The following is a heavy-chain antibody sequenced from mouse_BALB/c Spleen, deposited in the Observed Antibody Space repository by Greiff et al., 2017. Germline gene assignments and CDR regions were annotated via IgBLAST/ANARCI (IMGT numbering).Heavy chain of an antibody. J-gene: IGHJ2*01. D-gene: IGHD1-1*01. V-gene: IGHV1S29*02. CDR3: ALYYYGSSYYFDY. CDR2: IYPYNGGT. Sequence: VQLQQSGPELVKPGASEKISCKASGYTFTDYNMHWVKQSHGKSLEWIGYIYPYNGGTGYNQKFKSKATLTVDNSSSTAYMELRSLTSEDSAVYYCALYYYGSSYYFDYWGQGTTLTVSS. CDR1: GYTFTDYN.